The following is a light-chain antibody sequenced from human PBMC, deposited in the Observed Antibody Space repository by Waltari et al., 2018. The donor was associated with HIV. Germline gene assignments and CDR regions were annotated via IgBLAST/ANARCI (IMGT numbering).Light chain of an antibody. J-gene: IGLJ2*01. CDR1: NSNIGRHY. CDR2: RND. V-gene: IGLV1-47*01. CDR3: ASWDDSVRGPVL. Sequence: HSVLTQPPSASGTPAQCVTISCSGVNSNIGRHYVYSYQPLPGMAPKLLIFRNDQRPSGVPDRFSGSKSGTSASLAISGLRSEDEADYYCASWDDSVRGPVLFGGGTRVTVL.